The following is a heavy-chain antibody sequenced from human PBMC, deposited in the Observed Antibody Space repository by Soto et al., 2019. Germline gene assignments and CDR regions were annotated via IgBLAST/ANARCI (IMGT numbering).Heavy chain of an antibody. D-gene: IGHD3-22*01. CDR3: ARKDKSGYFNWFDP. CDR1: GYRFTSYW. J-gene: IGHJ5*02. V-gene: IGHV5-51*01. Sequence: LGESLKISCRTSGYRFTSYWIAWVRQMPGKGLEWMGIIFPSDSDTRYSPSFQGQVTISADRSTSTVFLQWAGLKASDTAVYFCARKDKSGYFNWFDPWGQGTLVTVSS. CDR2: IFPSDSDT.